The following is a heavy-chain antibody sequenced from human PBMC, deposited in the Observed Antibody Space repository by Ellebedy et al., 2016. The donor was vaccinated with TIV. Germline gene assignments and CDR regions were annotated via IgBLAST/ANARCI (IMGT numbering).Heavy chain of an antibody. J-gene: IGHJ4*02. D-gene: IGHD1-26*01. CDR1: GYTFTGYY. V-gene: IGHV1-2*02. Sequence: AASVKVSCKASGYTFTGYYMHWVRQAPGQGLEWMGCINPNSGGTNYAQKFQGRVTMTRDTSISTAYMELSRLRSDETAVYYCATTIVGATTLGYWGQGTLVTVSS. CDR2: INPNSGGT. CDR3: ATTIVGATTLGY.